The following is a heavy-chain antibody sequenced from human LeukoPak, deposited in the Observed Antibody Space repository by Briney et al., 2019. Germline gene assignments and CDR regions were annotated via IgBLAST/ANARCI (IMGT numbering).Heavy chain of an antibody. V-gene: IGHV3-33*01. D-gene: IGHD6-19*01. J-gene: IGHJ4*02. CDR1: GFTFSSYG. CDR3: ARLGIAVAGNFDY. Sequence: GGSLRLSCAASGFTFSSYGMHWVRQAPGKGLEWVAVIRYDGSNKNYVDSVKGRFTISRDNSKNTLYLQMNSLRAEDTAVYYCARLGIAVAGNFDYWGQGTLVTVSS. CDR2: IRYDGSNK.